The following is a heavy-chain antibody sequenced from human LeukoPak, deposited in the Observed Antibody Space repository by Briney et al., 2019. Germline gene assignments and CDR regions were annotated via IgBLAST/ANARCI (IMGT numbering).Heavy chain of an antibody. CDR2: ISAYNGNT. CDR1: GYTFTSYG. CDR3: ARDEGPDPSRDYYYYGMDV. Sequence: ASVKVSCKASGYTFTSYGISWVRQAPGQGLEWMGWISAYNGNTNYAQKLQGRVTMTTDTSTSTAHMELRSLRSDDMAVYYCARDEGPDPSRDYYYYGMDVWGQGTTVTVSS. V-gene: IGHV1-18*03. J-gene: IGHJ6*02.